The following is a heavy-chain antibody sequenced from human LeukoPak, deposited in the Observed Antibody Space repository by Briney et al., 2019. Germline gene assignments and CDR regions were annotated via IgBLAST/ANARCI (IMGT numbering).Heavy chain of an antibody. Sequence: SETLSLTCTVSGGSISSYYWSWIRQPPGKGLEWIGYIYYSGSTNYNPSLKSRVTISVDTSKNQFSLKLSSVTAADTAVYYCARLTAYYYYYGMDVWGKGTTVTVSS. J-gene: IGHJ6*04. CDR2: IYYSGST. CDR1: GGSISSYY. CDR3: ARLTAYYYYYGMDV. D-gene: IGHD3-16*01. V-gene: IGHV4-59*01.